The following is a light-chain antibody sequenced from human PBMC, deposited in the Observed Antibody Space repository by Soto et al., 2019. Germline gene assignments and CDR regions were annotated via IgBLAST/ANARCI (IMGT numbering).Light chain of an antibody. Sequence: DIQMTQSPSFLSASVGDRVTITCRSSQSINNYLNWYQQRPGKAPKVIMYDASTLQSGVPTRISGSGSGTDFTLTISSLQPEDFATYYCQQGFSAPPWTFGQGTKVEI. CDR1: QSINNY. J-gene: IGKJ1*01. CDR3: QQGFSAPPWT. V-gene: IGKV1-39*01. CDR2: DAS.